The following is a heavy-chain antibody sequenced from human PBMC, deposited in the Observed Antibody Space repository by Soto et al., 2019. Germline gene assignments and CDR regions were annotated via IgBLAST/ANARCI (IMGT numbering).Heavy chain of an antibody. Sequence: PSETLSLTCTVSNGSINDYYWVWIRQPLGKGLEWIGSIFYTGSVDYNPSLNSRITISLASSKSQFSLTLTSVTAADTCVYFCARVNRGAFDSWGPGTLVTVSS. CDR1: NGSINDYY. J-gene: IGHJ4*02. CDR2: IFYTGSV. V-gene: IGHV4-59*01. CDR3: ARVNRGAFDS.